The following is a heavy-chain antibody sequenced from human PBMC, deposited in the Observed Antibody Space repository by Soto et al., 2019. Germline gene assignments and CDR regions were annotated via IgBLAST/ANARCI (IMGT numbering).Heavy chain of an antibody. D-gene: IGHD3-9*01. CDR2: IWFDGSNK. CDR1: GFTFGTYG. CDR3: ARDGRVYRAFLTGYYQAYYYGMDV. V-gene: IGHV3-33*01. J-gene: IGHJ6*02. Sequence: GGSLRLSCAASGFTFGTYGMHWVRQAPGKGLEWVSVIWFDGSNKTYADSVKGRFTISRDNSKSMLYLQMNSLRAEDTAVYYCARDGRVYRAFLTGYYQAYYYGMDVWGQGTTVTVSS.